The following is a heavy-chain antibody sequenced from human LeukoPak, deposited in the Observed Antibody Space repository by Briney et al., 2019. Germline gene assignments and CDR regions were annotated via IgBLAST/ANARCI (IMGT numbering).Heavy chain of an antibody. CDR1: GFTFSSYW. V-gene: IGHV3-74*01. D-gene: IGHD3-3*01. CDR3: ARERRGGDFWSGEPVDY. J-gene: IGHJ4*02. CDR2: IDSDGSST. Sequence: GGSLRLSCAASGFTFSSYWMHWVRQAPGKGLVWVSRIDSDGSSTSYADSVKGRFTISRDNAKNTLYLQMDSLRAEDTAVYYCARERRGGDFWSGEPVDYWGQGTLVTVSS.